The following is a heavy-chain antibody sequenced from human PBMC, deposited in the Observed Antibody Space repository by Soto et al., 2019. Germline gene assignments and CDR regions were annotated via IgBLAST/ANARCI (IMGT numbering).Heavy chain of an antibody. D-gene: IGHD3-10*01. CDR1: GFTFSSYW. J-gene: IGHJ6*03. V-gene: IGHV3-7*01. CDR3: ARESGSGSYDGYYYYMDV. Sequence: GGSLRLSCAASGFTFSSYWMSWVRQAPGKGLEWVANIKQDGSEKYYVDSVKGRFTISRDNAKNSLYLQMNSLRAEDTAVYYCARESGSGSYDGYYYYMDVWGKGTTVTVSS. CDR2: IKQDGSEK.